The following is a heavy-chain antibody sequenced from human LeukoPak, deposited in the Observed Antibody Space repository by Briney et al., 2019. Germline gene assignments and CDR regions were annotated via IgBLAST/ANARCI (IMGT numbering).Heavy chain of an antibody. Sequence: GESLKISCKVSPDTFTNSWIAWVRHMPGKGLEWMGIIYPGDSETIYRPSFQGQVTISADRSLTTVYLQWSTLKASDSAIYYCVRRSGRWSDFDYWGQGTLVTVSS. D-gene: IGHD3-3*01. CDR2: IYPGDSET. V-gene: IGHV5-51*01. CDR1: PDTFTNSW. J-gene: IGHJ4*02. CDR3: VRRSGRWSDFDY.